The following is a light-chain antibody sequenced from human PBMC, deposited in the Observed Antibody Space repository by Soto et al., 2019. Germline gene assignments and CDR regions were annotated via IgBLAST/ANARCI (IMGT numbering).Light chain of an antibody. CDR3: QKYNSARPWT. CDR1: QGISNY. Sequence: DIQMTQSPSSLSASVGDRVTITCRASQGISNYLAWYQQKPGKVPKLLIYAASTLQSGVPSRFSGSGSGTDFTLTISSLQPEDVATYYCQKYNSARPWTFGQGTKVEIK. V-gene: IGKV1-27*01. CDR2: AAS. J-gene: IGKJ1*01.